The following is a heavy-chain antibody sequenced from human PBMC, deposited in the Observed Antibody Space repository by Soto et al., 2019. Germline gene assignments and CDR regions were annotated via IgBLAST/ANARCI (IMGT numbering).Heavy chain of an antibody. V-gene: IGHV4-31*03. D-gene: IGHD5-12*01. CDR2: IYYSGST. CDR3: ARVDPTHDAFDV. CDR1: GGSISSGDYY. J-gene: IGHJ3*01. Sequence: PSETLSLSCTVSGGSISSGDYYWSWIRQHLGKGLEWIGYIYYSGSTNYNPSLKSRASISVDTSKNQFSLRLSSVTAAHTAVYYCARVDPTHDAFDVWGPGTMVT.